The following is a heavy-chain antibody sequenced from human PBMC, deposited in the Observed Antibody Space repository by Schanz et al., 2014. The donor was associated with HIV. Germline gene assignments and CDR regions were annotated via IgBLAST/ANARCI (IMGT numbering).Heavy chain of an antibody. D-gene: IGHD5-18*01. CDR1: GITFSSYS. CDR3: AKDRGVVSGMVTNYYYGMDV. V-gene: IGHV3-9*01. CDR2: ISWNSDSK. J-gene: IGHJ6*02. Sequence: VQLVESGGGVVQPGRSLRLSCAASGITFSSYSMNWVCQAPGKGLEWVSGISWNSDSKGYADSVKGRFTISRDNAKNSLYLQMNSLRAEDTALYYCAKDRGVVSGMVTNYYYGMDVWGQGTTVTVSS.